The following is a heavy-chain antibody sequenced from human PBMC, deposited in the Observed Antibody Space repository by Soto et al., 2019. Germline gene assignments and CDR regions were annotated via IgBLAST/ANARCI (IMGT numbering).Heavy chain of an antibody. D-gene: IGHD2-2*02. CDR2: IGVYNGKT. J-gene: IGHJ6*02. Sequence: QEQLVQSGGEVKKPGASVRVSCKASGYTFPKYGITWVRQAPGQGLEWMGWIGVYNGKTNYARKLQGRVIMTADTSASTAYMELRSLRSDDTAVYYCSRARYCTSPSCYNHYYYGMDIWGQGTTVSVSS. CDR3: SRARYCTSPSCYNHYYYGMDI. V-gene: IGHV1-18*04. CDR1: GYTFPKYG.